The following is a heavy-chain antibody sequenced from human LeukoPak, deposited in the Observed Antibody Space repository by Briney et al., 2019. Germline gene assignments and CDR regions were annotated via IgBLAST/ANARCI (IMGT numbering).Heavy chain of an antibody. CDR3: ARITPSRGYDFWSGYSYYFDY. Sequence: SVKVSCKASGGTFSSYAISWVRQAPGQGLEWLGGIIPIFGTANYAQKFQGRVTITTDESTSTAYMELSSLRSEDTAVYYCARITPSRGYDFWSGYSYYFDYWGQGTLVTVSS. V-gene: IGHV1-69*05. CDR2: IIPIFGTA. D-gene: IGHD3-3*01. CDR1: GGTFSSYA. J-gene: IGHJ4*02.